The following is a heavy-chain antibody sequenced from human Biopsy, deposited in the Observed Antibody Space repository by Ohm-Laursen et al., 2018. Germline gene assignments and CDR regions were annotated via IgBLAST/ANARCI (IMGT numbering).Heavy chain of an antibody. CDR3: ARGDYFDSNGYFWFDP. D-gene: IGHD3-22*01. Sequence: SQTLSLTCTVSGGSISSGGSYWSWIRQRPGKGLEWIGYIFNSANTYYNPSLKNLITIPGDTSKNQFSLKLNSVTAADTAVYYCARGDYFDSNGYFWFDPWGQGTLVTVPS. CDR1: GGSISSGGSY. V-gene: IGHV4-31*01. CDR2: IFNSANT. J-gene: IGHJ5*02.